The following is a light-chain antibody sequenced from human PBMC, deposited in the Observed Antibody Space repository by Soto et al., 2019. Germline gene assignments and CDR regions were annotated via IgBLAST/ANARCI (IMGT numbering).Light chain of an antibody. V-gene: IGKV3-20*01. CDR2: GAS. J-gene: IGKJ1*01. Sequence: DIVLTQSPGTLSLSPGKRVTLSCRASQSVSSNQLAWYQQNRGQAPRLLIYGASTRATGIPDRFSGSGSGTYFTLTISRLDPEDFAVYYCQQYGDSPRTFGQGTKVDIK. CDR1: QSVSSNQ. CDR3: QQYGDSPRT.